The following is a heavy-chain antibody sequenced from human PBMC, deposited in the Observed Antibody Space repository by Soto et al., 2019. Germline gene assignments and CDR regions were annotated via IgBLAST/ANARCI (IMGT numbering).Heavy chain of an antibody. D-gene: IGHD2-2*01. CDR3: AGGRVVVASYALLAL. J-gene: IGHJ6*04. CDR2: ISTSGNTK. CDR1: GFSFSDFY. Sequence: QLQLVESGGGLVKPGGSLRLSCEASGFSFSDFYMRWIRQSPQTGLECVGYISTSGNTKFYGVSVKGRLSISRDNDKNSLHLQLDSLRPEDTAVYYSAGGRVVVASYALLALWGKGTTVTVSS. V-gene: IGHV3-11*01.